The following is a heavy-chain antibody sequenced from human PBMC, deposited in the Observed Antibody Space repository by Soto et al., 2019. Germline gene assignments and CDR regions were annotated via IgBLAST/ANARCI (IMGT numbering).Heavy chain of an antibody. CDR2: IYFGGTT. D-gene: IGHD2-21*01. CDR1: GGSLSPNS. J-gene: IGHJ5*02. CDR3: AGLGAYCQSLDP. V-gene: IGHV4-59*08. Sequence: PSETLSLTCTASGGSLSPNSLAWIRQPPGRGLEWVGCIYFGGTTSYNPSLKSRVTISVETSNSQFSLRLSSVTAADTAVYYGAGLGAYCQSLDPWGPGTLVTVSS.